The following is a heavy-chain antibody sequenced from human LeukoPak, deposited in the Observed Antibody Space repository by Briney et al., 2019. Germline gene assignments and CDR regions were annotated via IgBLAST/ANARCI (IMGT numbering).Heavy chain of an antibody. CDR2: ISSSSSYI. CDR1: GVTFSSYS. CDR3: ARTANFAAGYYIDY. V-gene: IGHV3-21*01. Sequence: GGSLRLSCAASGVTFSSYSMSWVRQAPGKGLEWVSSISSSSSYIYYADSVKGRFTISRDNAENSLYLQMNSLRAEDTAVYYCARTANFAAGYYIDYWGQGTLVTVSS. J-gene: IGHJ4*02. D-gene: IGHD6-13*01.